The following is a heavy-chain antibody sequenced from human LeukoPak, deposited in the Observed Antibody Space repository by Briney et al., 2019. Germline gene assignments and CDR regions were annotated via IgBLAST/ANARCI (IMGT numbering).Heavy chain of an antibody. V-gene: IGHV4-59*01. CDR2: IYYSGST. J-gene: IGHJ4*02. D-gene: IGHD3-3*01. Sequence: SETLSLTCTVSGGSISTYYWSWMRQPPGRGLEWIGYIYYSGSTNHNPPLQSRVTISVDTSKNQFSLKLNSVTAADTAVYYCARGGVPGGFYGSFDYWGQGTLVSVSS. CDR3: ARGGVPGGFYGSFDY. CDR1: GGSISTYY.